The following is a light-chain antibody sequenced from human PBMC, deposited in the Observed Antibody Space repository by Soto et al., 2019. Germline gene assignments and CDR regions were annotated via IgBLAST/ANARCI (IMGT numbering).Light chain of an antibody. CDR1: SSNIGYNY. CDR3: AEWDDSLSGRGI. Sequence: QSVLTQPPSASGTPGQRVTISCSGISSNIGYNYVYWYQMVTGTAPKLLIYRNDQRPSGVPDRFSGSRSGTSASLAISGLRSEDEADYYCAEWDDSLSGRGIFGGGTKVTVL. V-gene: IGLV1-47*01. J-gene: IGLJ2*01. CDR2: RND.